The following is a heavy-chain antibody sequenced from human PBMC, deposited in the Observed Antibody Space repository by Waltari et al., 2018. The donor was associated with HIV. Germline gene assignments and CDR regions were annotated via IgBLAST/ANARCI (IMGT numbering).Heavy chain of an antibody. V-gene: IGHV3-23*01. CDR2: IGGGAGNT. CDR3: AMARVVY. J-gene: IGHJ4*02. CDR1: GFTFSNYA. D-gene: IGHD2-8*01. Sequence: EVQLLESGGGLVQPGGYLRLSCAASGFTFSNYAMSWVRQAPGKGLEWVSAIGGGAGNTYYADSVKGRFTISRDNSKNTLYLQMNSLRAEDTAIYYCAMARVVYWGQGTLVTVSS.